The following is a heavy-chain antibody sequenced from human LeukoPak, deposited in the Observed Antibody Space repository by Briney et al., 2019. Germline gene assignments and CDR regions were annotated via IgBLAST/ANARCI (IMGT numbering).Heavy chain of an antibody. CDR3: AEVFRRQQWLVPCFDY. CDR2: NSWNSGSI. V-gene: IGHV3-9*01. Sequence: SLRLSCAASGFTFDDYAMHWVRQAPGKGLELVSGNSWNSGSIGYADSVKGRFTISRDNAKNSLYLQMNSLRAEDTALYYCAEVFRRQQWLVPCFDYWGQGTLVTVSS. D-gene: IGHD6-19*01. J-gene: IGHJ4*02. CDR1: GFTFDDYA.